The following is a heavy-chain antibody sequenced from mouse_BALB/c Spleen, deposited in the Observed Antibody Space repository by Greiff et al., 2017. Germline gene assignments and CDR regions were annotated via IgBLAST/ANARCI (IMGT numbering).Heavy chain of an antibody. CDR2: ISSGGSYT. D-gene: IGHD4-1*01. J-gene: IGHJ3*01. CDR3: TREGDWDEAY. CDR1: GFTFSSYT. Sequence: EVQRVESGGGLVKPGGSLKLSCAASGFTFSSYTMSWVRQTPEKRLEWVATISSGGSYTYYPDSVKGRFTISRDNAKNTLYLQMSSLKSEDTAMYYCTREGDWDEAYWGQGTLVTVSA. V-gene: IGHV5-6-4*01.